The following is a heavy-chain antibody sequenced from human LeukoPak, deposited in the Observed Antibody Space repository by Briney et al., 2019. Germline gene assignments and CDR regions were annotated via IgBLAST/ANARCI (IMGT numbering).Heavy chain of an antibody. V-gene: IGHV3-53*01. J-gene: IGHJ4*02. D-gene: IGHD3-3*01. CDR2: LYSAGGS. CDR3: ARESTVFGPLDY. CDR1: GFTVSGKY. Sequence: TGGSLRLSCATSGFTVSGKYMSWVRQAPGKGLEWVSVLYSAGGSYYADSVKGRFSVSRDNSKNMYYLQMSNLRDEDTAVYYCARESTVFGPLDYWGQGALVTVSS.